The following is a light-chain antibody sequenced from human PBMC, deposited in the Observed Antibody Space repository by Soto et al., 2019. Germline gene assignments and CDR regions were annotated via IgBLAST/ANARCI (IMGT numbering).Light chain of an antibody. V-gene: IGLV2-14*01. CDR2: EVG. Sequence: QSVLTQPASVSGSPGQSITISCTGTSSDVGGYNYVSWYQQHPGKAPKLLIYEVGDRPSGVSDRFSGSKSSNTASLTISGLQAEDEADYYCSSYSSSTTLVFGGGTKLTVL. J-gene: IGLJ3*02. CDR1: SSDVGGYNY. CDR3: SSYSSSTTLV.